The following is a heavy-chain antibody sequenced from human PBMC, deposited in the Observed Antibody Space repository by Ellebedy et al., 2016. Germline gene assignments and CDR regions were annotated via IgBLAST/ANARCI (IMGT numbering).Heavy chain of an antibody. CDR2: ISDNGDYT. Sequence: GESLKISXAASRLSFRSYGMTWVRQAPGKGLEWVAGISDNGDYTYYGDSLKGRFTISRDNSRNTLFLQMNSLRAEDTAVYYCAKDKLGCSGGSCYLYYYGMDVWGQGTTVTVSS. CDR1: RLSFRSYG. CDR3: AKDKLGCSGGSCYLYYYGMDV. J-gene: IGHJ6*02. V-gene: IGHV3-23*01. D-gene: IGHD2-15*01.